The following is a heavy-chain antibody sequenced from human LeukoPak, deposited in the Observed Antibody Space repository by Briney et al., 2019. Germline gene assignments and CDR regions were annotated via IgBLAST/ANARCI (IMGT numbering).Heavy chain of an antibody. CDR1: GLAVSSNY. CDR2: IYSGGST. J-gene: IGHJ4*02. V-gene: IGHV3-53*04. Sequence: GGSLTLSCAASGLAVSSNYMSWPRQASGKGLEWVSVIYSGGSTYYADSVKGRFTISRHNSKNTLYLQMNSLRAEDTPVYYCARGDSGYDPTSFDYWGQGTLVTVSS. CDR3: ARGDSGYDPTSFDY. D-gene: IGHD5-12*01.